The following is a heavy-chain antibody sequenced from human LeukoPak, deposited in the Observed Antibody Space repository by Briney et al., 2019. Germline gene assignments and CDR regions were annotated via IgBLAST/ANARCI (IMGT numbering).Heavy chain of an antibody. V-gene: IGHV4-34*01. D-gene: IGHD4-11*01. CDR1: GGSFSGYY. Sequence: SETLSLTCAVYGGSFSGYYWSWIRQPPGKGLEWIGEINHSGSTNYIPSLKSRVTISVDTSKNQFSLKLISVTAADTAVYYCARGVGVYSNYPTYYYYYYMDVWGKGTTVTVSS. CDR3: ARGVGVYSNYPTYYYYYYMDV. J-gene: IGHJ6*03. CDR2: INHSGST.